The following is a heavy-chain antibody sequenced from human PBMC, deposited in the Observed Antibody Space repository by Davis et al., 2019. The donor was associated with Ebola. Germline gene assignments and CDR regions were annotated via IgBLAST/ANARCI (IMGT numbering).Heavy chain of an antibody. J-gene: IGHJ4*02. V-gene: IGHV3-73*01. CDR3: TRTVGAIDY. CDR2: IRSKANSYAT. Sequence: WGSLRLSCAASAFTFRGSAIHWVRQASGKGLEWVGRIRSKANSYATAYAASVKGRFTISRDDSKNTAYLQMNSLKTEDTAVYYCTRTVGAIDYWGQGTLVTVSS. CDR1: AFTFRGSA. D-gene: IGHD1-26*01.